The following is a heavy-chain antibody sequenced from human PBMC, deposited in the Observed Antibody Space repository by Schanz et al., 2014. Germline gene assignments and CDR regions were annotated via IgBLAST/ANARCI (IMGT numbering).Heavy chain of an antibody. CDR3: ARAVARGTAFDI. V-gene: IGHV1-69*02. CDR2: VIAVLGVT. CDR1: GGPFSSYT. Sequence: QVQLVQSGAEVKKPGSSVKVSCKASGGPFSSYTITWVRQAPGQGLEWMGRVIAVLGVTNSAQNFQGRVTFIADKSTSTAYMELSSLRSDDTAVYYCARAVARGTAFDIWGQGTMVTVSS. J-gene: IGHJ3*02.